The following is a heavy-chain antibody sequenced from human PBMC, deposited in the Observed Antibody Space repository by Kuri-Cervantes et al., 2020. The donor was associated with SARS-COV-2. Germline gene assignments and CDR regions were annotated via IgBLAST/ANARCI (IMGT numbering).Heavy chain of an antibody. J-gene: IGHJ3*02. CDR3: AREDSGTNDAFDI. CDR1: GFIFSGYC. V-gene: IGHV3-7*03. CDR2: IKQDGSEE. Sequence: ETLSLTCAASGFIFSGYCMTWVRQAPGKGLEWVANIKQDGSEEYYVDSVKGRFTISRDNAKNSLYLQMNSLRAEDTAVYYCAREDSGTNDAFDIWGQGATVTVSS. D-gene: IGHD3-10*01.